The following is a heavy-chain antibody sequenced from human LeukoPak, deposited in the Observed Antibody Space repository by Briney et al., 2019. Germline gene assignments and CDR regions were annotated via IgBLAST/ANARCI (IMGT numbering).Heavy chain of an antibody. CDR3: ARKGRRLQREGLDY. J-gene: IGHJ4*02. Sequence: GGSLRLSCTASGFTFSSNWMSWVRQAPGKGLEWVANIKQDGSEKYYVDSVKGRFTISRDNAKNSLYLQMNSLRDEDTGVCYCARKGRRLQREGLDYWGQGTLVTVSS. D-gene: IGHD5-24*01. V-gene: IGHV3-7*01. CDR2: IKQDGSEK. CDR1: GFTFSSNW.